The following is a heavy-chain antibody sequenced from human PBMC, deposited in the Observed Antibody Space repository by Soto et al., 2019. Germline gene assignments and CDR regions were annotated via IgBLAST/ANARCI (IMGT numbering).Heavy chain of an antibody. V-gene: IGHV3-30*04. Sequence: GGSLRLSCAASGFTFSSYAMHWVRQAPGKGLEWVAVISYDGSNKYYADSVKGRFTISRDNSKNTLYLQMNSLRAEDTAVYYCARDPAQGYYFDYWGQGTLVTVSS. J-gene: IGHJ4*02. CDR1: GFTFSSYA. CDR3: ARDPAQGYYFDY. CDR2: ISYDGSNK.